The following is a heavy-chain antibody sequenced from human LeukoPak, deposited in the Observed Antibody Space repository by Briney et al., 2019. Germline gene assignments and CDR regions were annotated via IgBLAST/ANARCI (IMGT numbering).Heavy chain of an antibody. D-gene: IGHD3-3*01. J-gene: IGHJ6*02. CDR2: IWYDESNR. CDR3: ARDDPRYRGDYYTGMDV. Sequence: PGGSLRLSCEASGFIFSHHGMHWVRQAPGKGLEWVAVIWYDESNRYCADSVKGRFTISRDNSQNTSYLQMNRLGAEDTGVYYCARDDPRYRGDYYTGMDVWGQGTTVTVSS. V-gene: IGHV3-33*01. CDR1: GFIFSHHG.